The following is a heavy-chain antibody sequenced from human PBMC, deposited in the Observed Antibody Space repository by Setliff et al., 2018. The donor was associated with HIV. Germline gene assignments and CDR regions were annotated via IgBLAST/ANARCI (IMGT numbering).Heavy chain of an antibody. Sequence: PSETLSLTCVVSYYSVNSDYHWGWIRQSPGRGLQWIGHIYRSGSTYYNPSLSGRVTMSIDTSKDQFSLKLTSLTAADTAVYYCARIWLHKDADIPRFGPWGQGILVTVSS. CDR1: YYSVNSDYH. J-gene: IGHJ5*02. CDR2: IYRSGST. V-gene: IGHV4-38-2*01. D-gene: IGHD6-19*01. CDR3: ARIWLHKDADIPRFGP.